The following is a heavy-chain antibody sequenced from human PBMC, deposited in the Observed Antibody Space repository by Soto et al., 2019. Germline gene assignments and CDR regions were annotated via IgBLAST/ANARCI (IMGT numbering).Heavy chain of an antibody. CDR2: ISSSSSTI. J-gene: IGHJ6*02. CDR3: ARYRREDIVVVPAAMLYYYYGMDV. CDR1: GFTFSSYS. Sequence: GGSLRLSCAASGFTFSSYSMNWVRQAPGKGLEWVSYISSSSSTIYYADSVKGRFTISRDNAKNSLYLQMNSLRDEDTAVYYCARYRREDIVVVPAAMLYYYYGMDVWGQGTTVTVSS. V-gene: IGHV3-48*02. D-gene: IGHD2-2*01.